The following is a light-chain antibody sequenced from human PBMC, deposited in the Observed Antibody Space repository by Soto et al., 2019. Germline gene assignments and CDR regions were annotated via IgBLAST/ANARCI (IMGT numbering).Light chain of an antibody. CDR3: AAWDDSLNGYV. Sequence: QSVLTQPPSASGTPGQRVTISCSGSSYNIGSNTVNWYQQLPGTAPKLLIYSNNQRPSGVPDRLSGSKSGTPASLAISGLQSEDEADYYCAAWDDSLNGYVFATGTRSPS. J-gene: IGLJ1*01. V-gene: IGLV1-44*01. CDR2: SNN. CDR1: SYNIGSNT.